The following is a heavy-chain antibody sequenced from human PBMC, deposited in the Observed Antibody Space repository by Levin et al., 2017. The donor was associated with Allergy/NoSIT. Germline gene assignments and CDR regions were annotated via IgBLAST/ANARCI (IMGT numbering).Heavy chain of an antibody. Sequence: GESLKISCKASGYTFTSYGISWVRQAPGQGLEWMGWISAYNGNTNYAQKLQGRVTMTTDTSTSTACMELRSLRSDDTAVYYCARDGGDYGDQNFDYWGQGTLVTVSS. CDR3: ARDGGDYGDQNFDY. CDR2: ISAYNGNT. V-gene: IGHV1-18*01. CDR1: GYTFTSYG. D-gene: IGHD4-17*01. J-gene: IGHJ4*02.